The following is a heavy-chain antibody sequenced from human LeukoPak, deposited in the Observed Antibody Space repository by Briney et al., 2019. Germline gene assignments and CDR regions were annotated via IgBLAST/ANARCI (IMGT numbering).Heavy chain of an antibody. V-gene: IGHV3-23*01. J-gene: IGHJ2*01. D-gene: IGHD2-2*01. CDR3: AKRTEYCSSTRCAFWYFDL. CDR2: ISGSGGST. CDR1: GITVSSYA. Sequence: GGSLRLSCAASGITVSSYAMSWVRQAPGKGLDWVSSISGSGGSTHYADSVKGRFTISRDNAKNTLYLQMDSLRGEDTAVYYCAKRTEYCSSTRCAFWYFDLWGRGTLVTASS.